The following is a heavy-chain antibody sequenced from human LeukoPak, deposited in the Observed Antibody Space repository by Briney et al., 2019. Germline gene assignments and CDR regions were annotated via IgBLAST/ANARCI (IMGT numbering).Heavy chain of an antibody. J-gene: IGHJ4*02. D-gene: IGHD2-21*02. V-gene: IGHV3-66*02. CDR1: GLTVTSAY. CDR3: ARGGGAFCGGDCDRNLDY. Sequence: GESLRLSCEVSGLTVTSAYMSWVRQAPGKGLEWVSVIYAGGSVYYADSVRGRFTISRDSSKNTLHLQMNSLRPEDTAVYYCARGGGAFCGGDCDRNLDYWGQGALVTVSS. CDR2: IYAGGSV.